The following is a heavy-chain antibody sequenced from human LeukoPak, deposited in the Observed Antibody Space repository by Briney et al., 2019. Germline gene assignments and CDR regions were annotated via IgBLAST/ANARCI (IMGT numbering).Heavy chain of an antibody. CDR3: AKPQGQWLVHFGWFDP. J-gene: IGHJ5*02. CDR1: GGSFSGYY. V-gene: IGHV4-34*01. CDR2: INHSGST. D-gene: IGHD6-19*01. Sequence: SETLSLTCAVYGGSFSGYYWSWIRQPPGKGLEWIGEINHSGSTNYNPSLKSRVTISVDTSKNQFSLKLSSVTAADTAVYYCAKPQGQWLVHFGWFDPWGRGPLVTVSS.